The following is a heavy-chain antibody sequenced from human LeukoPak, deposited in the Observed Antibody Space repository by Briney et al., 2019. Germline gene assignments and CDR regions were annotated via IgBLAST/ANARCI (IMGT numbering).Heavy chain of an antibody. D-gene: IGHD1-1*01. Sequence: GESLKISCKGSEYSFTSYWIGWVRQMPGKGLEWMGIIYPGDSDTRYSPSFQGQVTISADKSISTAYLQWSSLKASDTAMYYCARRAYNWNEYYYYGMDVWGKGTTVTVSS. J-gene: IGHJ6*04. CDR2: IYPGDSDT. CDR3: ARRAYNWNEYYYYGMDV. V-gene: IGHV5-51*01. CDR1: EYSFTSYW.